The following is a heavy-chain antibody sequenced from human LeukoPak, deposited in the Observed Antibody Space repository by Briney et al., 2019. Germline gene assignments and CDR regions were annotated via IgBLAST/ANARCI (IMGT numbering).Heavy chain of an antibody. D-gene: IGHD3-3*01. V-gene: IGHV3-15*01. J-gene: IGHJ4*02. CDR2: IKSKTDGCTT. Sequence: GGSLRLSCAASGFTFSNAWMSWVRQAPGKGLEWVGRIKSKTDGCTTDYAAPVKGRFTISRDDSKNTLYLQMNSLKTEDTAVYYCTTDSGYYDFWSGYYPKDYWGQGTLVTVSS. CDR1: GFTFSNAW. CDR3: TTDSGYYDFWSGYYPKDY.